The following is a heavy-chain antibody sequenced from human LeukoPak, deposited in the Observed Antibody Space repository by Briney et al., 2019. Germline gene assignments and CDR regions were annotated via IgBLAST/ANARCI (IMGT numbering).Heavy chain of an antibody. V-gene: IGHV3-7*01. CDR1: GFTFSTYW. CDR3: ARGFSYHIY. Sequence: PGGSLRSSCAASGFTFSTYWMSWVRQAPGKGLEWVANIKPDGSEKYYVDSVKGRFTISRDNSKNSLYLQVNSLRAEDTAIYYCARGFSYHIYWGQGTLVTVSS. CDR2: IKPDGSEK. D-gene: IGHD1-14*01. J-gene: IGHJ4*02.